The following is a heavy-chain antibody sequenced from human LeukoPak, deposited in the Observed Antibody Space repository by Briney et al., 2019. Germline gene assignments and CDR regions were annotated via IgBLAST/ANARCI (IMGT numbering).Heavy chain of an antibody. J-gene: IGHJ4*02. CDR2: ISSSSSYI. CDR1: GFTFSSYT. Sequence: GGSLRLSCAASGFTFSSYTMDWVRQAPGKGLEWVSSISSSSSYIYYADSVKGRFTISRDNAKNSLHLQMNSLRAEDTAVYYCAKGVTKHAYYFDYWGQGTLVTVSS. V-gene: IGHV3-21*01. CDR3: AKGVTKHAYYFDY. D-gene: IGHD4-17*01.